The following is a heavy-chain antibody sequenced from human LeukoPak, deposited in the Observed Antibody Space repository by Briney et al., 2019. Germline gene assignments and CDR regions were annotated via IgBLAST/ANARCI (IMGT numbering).Heavy chain of an antibody. D-gene: IGHD2-2*02. V-gene: IGHV1-69*13. CDR3: ARWAICSSTSCYSDFDY. CDR1: GGTFSSYA. Sequence: SVKVSCKASGGTFSSYAISWVRQAPGQGLEWMGGIIPIFGTANYAQKFQGRVTITADESTSTAYMELSSLRSEDTAVYYCARWAICSSTSCYSDFDYWGQGTLVTVSS. J-gene: IGHJ4*02. CDR2: IIPIFGTA.